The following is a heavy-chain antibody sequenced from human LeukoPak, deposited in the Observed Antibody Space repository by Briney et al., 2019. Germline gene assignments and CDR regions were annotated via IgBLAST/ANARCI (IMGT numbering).Heavy chain of an antibody. CDR2: IIPILGIA. J-gene: IGHJ4*02. D-gene: IGHD2-2*01. CDR3: AREGSSTSCLDY. Sequence: GASVKVSCKASGGTFSSYAISWVRQAPGQGLEWMGRIIPILGIANYAQKFQGRVTITADKSTSTAYMELCSLRSEDTAVYYCAREGSSTSCLDYWGQGTLVTVSS. V-gene: IGHV1-69*04. CDR1: GGTFSSYA.